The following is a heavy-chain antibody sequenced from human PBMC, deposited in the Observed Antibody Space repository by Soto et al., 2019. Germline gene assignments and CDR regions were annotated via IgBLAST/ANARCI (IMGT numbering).Heavy chain of an antibody. Sequence: LSLTCTVSGGSISSYYWSWIRQPPGKGLEWIGYIYYSGSTNYNPSLKSRVTISVDTSKNQFSLKLSSVTAADTAVFYCARVPQWLTDYYYYYGMDVWGQGTTVTSP. CDR3: ARVPQWLTDYYYYYGMDV. CDR1: GGSISSYY. V-gene: IGHV4-59*01. D-gene: IGHD6-19*01. CDR2: IYYSGST. J-gene: IGHJ6*02.